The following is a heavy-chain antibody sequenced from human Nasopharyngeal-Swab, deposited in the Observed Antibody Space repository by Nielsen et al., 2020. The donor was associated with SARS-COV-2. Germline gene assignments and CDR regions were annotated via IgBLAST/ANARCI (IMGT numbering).Heavy chain of an antibody. CDR3: ARSTSSIAVAVNLDY. Sequence: SGPTLVKPTQTLTLTCTFSGFSLSTSGMCVSWIRQPPGKALEWLALIDWDDDKYYSTSLKTRLTISKDTFKNQVVLTMTNMDPVDTATYYCARSTSSIAVAVNLDYWGQGTLVTVSS. CDR1: GFSLSTSGMC. J-gene: IGHJ4*02. D-gene: IGHD6-19*01. V-gene: IGHV2-70*01. CDR2: IDWDDDK.